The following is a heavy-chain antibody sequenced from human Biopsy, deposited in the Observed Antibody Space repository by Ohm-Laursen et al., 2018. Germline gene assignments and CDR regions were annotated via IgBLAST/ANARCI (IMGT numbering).Heavy chain of an antibody. D-gene: IGHD3-3*01. CDR3: AKGGSITIFGVVINNCFDP. Sequence: SQTLSLTCAVSGDSIARYYWTWIRQSPGKGLEWIAYIYYSGRPNYNPSLKGRVVISVDRSRNQFFLKLTSATAADTAIYYCAKGGSITIFGVVINNCFDPWGQGTRVTVSS. V-gene: IGHV4-59*01. CDR2: IYYSGRP. CDR1: GDSIARYY. J-gene: IGHJ5*02.